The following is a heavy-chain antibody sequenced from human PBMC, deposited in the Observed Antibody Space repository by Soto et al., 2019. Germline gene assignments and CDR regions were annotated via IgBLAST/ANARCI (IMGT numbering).Heavy chain of an antibody. J-gene: IGHJ4*02. D-gene: IGHD3-10*01. Sequence: QVQLVQSGAEVKKPGASVKVSCKASGYTFTSYGISWVRQAPGQGLEWMGWISAYNGNTNYAQKRHGRVTTTTAASTSTAYMELRSLGSDDTAVYYCARVYRITMVRGELSEYWGQGTLVTVSS. CDR1: GYTFTSYG. V-gene: IGHV1-18*01. CDR3: ARVYRITMVRGELSEY. CDR2: ISAYNGNT.